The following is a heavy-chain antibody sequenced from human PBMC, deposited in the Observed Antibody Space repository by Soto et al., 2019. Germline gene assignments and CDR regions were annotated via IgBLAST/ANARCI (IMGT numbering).Heavy chain of an antibody. CDR2: INSGGTTL. J-gene: IGHJ4*02. Sequence: GGSLRLSCAVSGFILSDYYMSWIRQAPGKGLEWVSYINSGGTTLHYADSVKGRFTISRDTVKNTLYLQMSSLRAEDTAIYYCAGFDLHIYWGQGALVTVSS. CDR1: GFILSDYY. V-gene: IGHV3-11*01. CDR3: AGFDLHIY. D-gene: IGHD3-3*01.